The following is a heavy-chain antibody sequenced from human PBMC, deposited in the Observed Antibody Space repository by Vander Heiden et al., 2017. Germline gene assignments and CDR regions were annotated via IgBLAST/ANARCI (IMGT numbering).Heavy chain of an antibody. Sequence: EVQLAESGGGLVKPGRSLRLSCTASGFTLGDYAMSWFRQARGKGLEWVGFIRSKAYGGTTEYAASVKGRFTISRDDSKSIAYLQMNSLKTEDTAVYYCTRSKIAVAGTGDYWGQGTLVTVSS. CDR1: GFTLGDYA. CDR2: IRSKAYGGTT. J-gene: IGHJ4*02. D-gene: IGHD6-19*01. V-gene: IGHV3-49*05. CDR3: TRSKIAVAGTGDY.